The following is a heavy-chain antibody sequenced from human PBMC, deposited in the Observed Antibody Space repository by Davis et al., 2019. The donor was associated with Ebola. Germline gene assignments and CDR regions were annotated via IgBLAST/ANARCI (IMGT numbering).Heavy chain of an antibody. CDR3: ARDIPGVLPGNPNWFDP. CDR1: GGSISSGGYS. V-gene: IGHV4-61*08. CDR2: IYYRTKT. Sequence: PSETLSLTCAVSGGSISSGGYSWSWIRQPPGKGLEWIGYIYYRTKTNYNPSLKSRVTISVDTSKNQFSLNLSSVTAADTAVYYCARDIPGVLPGNPNWFDPWGQGTLVTVSS. J-gene: IGHJ5*02. D-gene: IGHD2-21*01.